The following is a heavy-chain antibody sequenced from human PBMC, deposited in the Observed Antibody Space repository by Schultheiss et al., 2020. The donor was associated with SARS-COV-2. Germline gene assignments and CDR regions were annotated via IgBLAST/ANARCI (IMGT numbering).Heavy chain of an antibody. J-gene: IGHJ5*02. V-gene: IGHV4-59*08. CDR3: ASIGHGVSTRLFDP. CDR1: GGSISSYY. Sequence: SETLSLTCTVSGGSISSYYWSWIRQPPGKGLEWIGYIYYSGSTNYNPSLKSRVTISVDTSKNQFSLKLSSVTAADTAVYYCASIGHGVSTRLFDPWGQGTLVTSPQ. CDR2: IYYSGST. D-gene: IGHD2/OR15-2a*01.